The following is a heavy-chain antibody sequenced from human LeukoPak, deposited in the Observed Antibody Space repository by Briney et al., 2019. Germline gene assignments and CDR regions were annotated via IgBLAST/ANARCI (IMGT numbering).Heavy chain of an antibody. CDR3: ARRDIGAAYSSLGYYYMDV. J-gene: IGHJ6*03. D-gene: IGHD2-15*01. CDR1: GYSISSGYY. CDR2: IYHSGST. V-gene: IGHV4-38-2*01. Sequence: PSETLSLTCAVSGYSISSGYYWGWIRQPPGKGLEWIGSIYHSGSTYYNPSLKSRVTISVDTSKNPFSLKLSSVTAADTAVYYCARRDIGAAYSSLGYYYMDVWGKGTTVTVSS.